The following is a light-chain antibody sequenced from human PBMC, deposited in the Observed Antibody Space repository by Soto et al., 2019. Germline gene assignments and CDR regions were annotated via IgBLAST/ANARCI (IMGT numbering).Light chain of an antibody. CDR2: GAS. Sequence: EIVLTQSPGTLSLSPGERATLSCRASQSVTQNFLAWYQQRPGQSPRLLIYGASTRATGIPARFSGSGSGTEFTLTISSLQSEDFAVYYCQQYNNWPPFLTFGGGTKVEIK. CDR3: QQYNNWPPFLT. V-gene: IGKV3-15*01. J-gene: IGKJ4*01. CDR1: QSVTQN.